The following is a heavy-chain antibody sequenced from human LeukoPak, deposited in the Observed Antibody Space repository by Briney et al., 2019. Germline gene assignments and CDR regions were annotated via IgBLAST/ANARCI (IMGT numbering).Heavy chain of an antibody. CDR3: ARDSSFTIFLPLD. Sequence: GGSLRLSCAASGFTFSSYWMSWVRQAPGKGLEWVANIKQDGSEKYYVDSVKGRFTISRDNSKNTLYLQMNSLRAEDTAVYYCARDSSFTIFLPLDWGQGTMVTVSS. J-gene: IGHJ3*01. CDR1: GFTFSSYW. D-gene: IGHD3-9*01. CDR2: IKQDGSEK. V-gene: IGHV3-7*03.